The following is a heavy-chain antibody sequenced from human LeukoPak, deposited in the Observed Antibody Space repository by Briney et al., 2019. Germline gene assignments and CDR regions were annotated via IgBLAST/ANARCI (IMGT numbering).Heavy chain of an antibody. V-gene: IGHV4-59*12. Sequence: SETLSLTCTVSGGSISSYYWSWIRQPPGKGLEWIGYIYYSGSTNYNPSLKSRVTISVDTSKNQFSLKLSSVTAADTAVYYCARVIRMVVAATPRWFDPWGQGTLVTVSS. CDR2: IYYSGST. CDR3: ARVIRMVVAATPRWFDP. CDR1: GGSISSYY. J-gene: IGHJ5*02. D-gene: IGHD2-15*01.